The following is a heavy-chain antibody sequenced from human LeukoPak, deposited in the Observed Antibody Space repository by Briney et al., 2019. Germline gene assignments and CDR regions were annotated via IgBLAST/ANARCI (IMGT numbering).Heavy chain of an antibody. J-gene: IGHJ4*02. V-gene: IGHV3-9*01. Sequence: GRSLRLSCAASGFTFDDCAMHWVRQAPGKGLEWVSGISWNSGSIGYADSVKGRFTISRDNAKNSLYLQMNSLRAEDTALYYCAKGVRNWGYFDYWGQGTLVTVSS. CDR1: GFTFDDCA. CDR2: ISWNSGSI. CDR3: AKGVRNWGYFDY. D-gene: IGHD7-27*01.